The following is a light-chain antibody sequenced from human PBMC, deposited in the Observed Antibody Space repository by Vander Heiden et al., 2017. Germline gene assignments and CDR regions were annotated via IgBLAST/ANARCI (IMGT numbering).Light chain of an antibody. CDR1: SGHSSYA. Sequence: QLVLTQSPSASASLGASVKLTCTLSSGHSSYAIAWHQQQPEKGPRYLMKLNSDGSHSKGDGIPDRFSGSSSGAERYLTISSIQSEDEADYYCQTWGTGMGVFGTGTKVTVL. CDR2: LNSDGSH. J-gene: IGLJ1*01. V-gene: IGLV4-69*01. CDR3: QTWGTGMGV.